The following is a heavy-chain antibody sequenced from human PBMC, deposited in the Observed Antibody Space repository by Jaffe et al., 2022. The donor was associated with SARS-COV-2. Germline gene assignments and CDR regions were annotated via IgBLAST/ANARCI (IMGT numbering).Heavy chain of an antibody. D-gene: IGHD2-15*01. V-gene: IGHV4-61*02. CDR3: ARDGGAWFNY. J-gene: IGHJ4*02. CDR1: GGSISTGNYY. CDR2: IYTTGST. Sequence: QVQLQESGPGLVKPSQTLSLTCTVSGGSISTGNYYWSWIRQPAGKGLEWIGRIYTTGSTKYNPSLKSRVTISVDTSKNQFSLKLSSVTAADTAVYYCARDGGAWFNYWGQGTLVTVSS.